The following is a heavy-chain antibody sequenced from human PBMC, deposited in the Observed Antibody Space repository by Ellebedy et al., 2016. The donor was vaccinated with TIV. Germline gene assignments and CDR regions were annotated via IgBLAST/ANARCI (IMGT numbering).Heavy chain of an antibody. Sequence: GESLKISCAASGFTFSSYAMSWVRQAPGKGLEWVSGISGSGGSTYYADYVKGRFIISRDNSKNTLYLQMNSLRAEDTAVYYCANGFEFGAWYDYWGQGTLVTVSS. CDR1: GFTFSSYA. V-gene: IGHV3-23*01. CDR3: ANGFEFGAWYDY. CDR2: ISGSGGST. J-gene: IGHJ4*02. D-gene: IGHD6-19*01.